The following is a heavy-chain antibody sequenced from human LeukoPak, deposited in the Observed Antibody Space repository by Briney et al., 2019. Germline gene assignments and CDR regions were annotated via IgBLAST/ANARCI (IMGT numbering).Heavy chain of an antibody. Sequence: GGSLRLSCAASGFTFSSYWMSWVRQAPGKGLEWVANIKQDGSEKYYVDSVKGRCTISRDNAKNSLYLQMNSLRAEDTTVYYCASTRLGELSLDYWGQGTLVTVSS. CDR2: IKQDGSEK. V-gene: IGHV3-7*01. CDR3: ASTRLGELSLDY. D-gene: IGHD3-16*02. J-gene: IGHJ4*02. CDR1: GFTFSSYW.